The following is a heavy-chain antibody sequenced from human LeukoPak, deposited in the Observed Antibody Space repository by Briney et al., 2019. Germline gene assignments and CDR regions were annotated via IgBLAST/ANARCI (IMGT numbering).Heavy chain of an antibody. V-gene: IGHV3-23*01. J-gene: IGHJ4*02. D-gene: IGHD3-10*01. CDR3: AKETYASGPYYFDY. CDR1: GFTFSSYA. CDR2: ISGSADST. Sequence: GGSLRLSCAASGFTFSSYAMTWVRQAPGKGLEWVSAISGSADSTYYADSVKGRFTISRDNSRNTVYLQMNSLRVEDTAVYYCAKETYASGPYYFDYWGQGTLGTVSS.